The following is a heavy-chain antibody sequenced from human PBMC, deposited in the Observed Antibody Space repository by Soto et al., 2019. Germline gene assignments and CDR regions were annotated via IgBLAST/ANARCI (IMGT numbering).Heavy chain of an antibody. CDR2: IFYSGTT. Sequence: QVQLHESGPGLVKPSQTLSLTCTVSGGSVSTAAYYWSWIRQHPGKGLEWIGYIFYSGTTYYNPSLKSRLTISVDTSKNQFSLKLASVTAADTAVYYCARVPYYDRYFHLWGQGTLVTVSS. V-gene: IGHV4-31*03. J-gene: IGHJ1*01. CDR1: GGSVSTAAYY. CDR3: ARVPYYDRYFHL. D-gene: IGHD3-22*01.